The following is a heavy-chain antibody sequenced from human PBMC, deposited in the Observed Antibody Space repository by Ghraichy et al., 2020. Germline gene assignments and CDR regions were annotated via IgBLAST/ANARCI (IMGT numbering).Heavy chain of an antibody. CDR3: ARVLLWFGELSYNWFDP. J-gene: IGHJ5*02. D-gene: IGHD3-10*01. CDR1: GGSISSGGYY. V-gene: IGHV4-31*03. CDR2: IYYSGST. Sequence: SETLSLTCTVSGGSISSGGYYWSWIRQHPGKGLEWIGYIYYSGSTYYNPSLKSRVTISVDTSKNQFSLKLSSVTAADTAVYYCARVLLWFGELSYNWFDPWGQGTLVTVSS.